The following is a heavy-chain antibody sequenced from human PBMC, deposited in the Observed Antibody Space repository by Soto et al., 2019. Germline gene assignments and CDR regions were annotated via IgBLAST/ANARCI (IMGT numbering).Heavy chain of an antibody. V-gene: IGHV3-23*01. CDR3: AKDATAVNGVWDPFDM. CDR1: GFTFSAYA. D-gene: IGHD2-8*01. CDR2: VGGSDTDK. Sequence: ELQLLESGGGVVQPGGSLRLSCAASGFTFSAYAMSWVRQAPGKGLQWVSGVGGSDTDKHYADSVRGRFTVSIDKSKNTLYLQMNSLRADDTAVYYCAKDATAVNGVWDPFDMWGQGTEVTVSS. J-gene: IGHJ3*02.